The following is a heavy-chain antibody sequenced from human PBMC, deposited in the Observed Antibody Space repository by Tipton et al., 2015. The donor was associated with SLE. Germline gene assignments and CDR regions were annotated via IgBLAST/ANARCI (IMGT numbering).Heavy chain of an antibody. Sequence: SLRLSCAASGFTFSSYPMHWVRQAPGKGLEWVAVISYDGSNNYYADSVKGRFTVSRDNSKNTLYVQMNSLRAEDTAVYYCAREGAYCGGDCFDYWGQGTLVTVSS. CDR3: AREGAYCGGDCFDY. V-gene: IGHV3-30*04. J-gene: IGHJ4*02. CDR1: GFTFSSYP. D-gene: IGHD2-21*01. CDR2: ISYDGSNN.